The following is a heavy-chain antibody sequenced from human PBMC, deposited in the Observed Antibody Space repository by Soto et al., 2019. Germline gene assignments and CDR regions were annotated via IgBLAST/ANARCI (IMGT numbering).Heavy chain of an antibody. V-gene: IGHV4-59*08. Sequence: PSETLSLTCTVSGGSISSYYWSWIRQPPGKGLEWIGYIYYSGSTNSNPSLKSRVTISVDTSMHQFSLKLSSVTAADTAVYYCARHFVLERRKGFDYWGQGTLVTVSS. D-gene: IGHD1-1*01. CDR2: IYYSGST. CDR3: ARHFVLERRKGFDY. CDR1: GGSISSYY. J-gene: IGHJ4*02.